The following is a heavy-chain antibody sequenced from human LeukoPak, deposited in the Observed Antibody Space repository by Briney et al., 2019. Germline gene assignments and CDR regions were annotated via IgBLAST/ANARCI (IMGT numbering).Heavy chain of an antibody. Sequence: GGSLRLSCAASGFTFSSYSMNWVRQAPGKGLEWVSSISSSSSYIYYADSVKGRFTISRDNAKNSLYLQMNSLRAEDTAVYYCARGGDYGGTTPRGTTYWYFDLWGRGTLVTVSS. V-gene: IGHV3-21*04. CDR2: ISSSSSYI. D-gene: IGHD4-23*01. J-gene: IGHJ2*01. CDR1: GFTFSSYS. CDR3: ARGGDYGGTTPRGTTYWYFDL.